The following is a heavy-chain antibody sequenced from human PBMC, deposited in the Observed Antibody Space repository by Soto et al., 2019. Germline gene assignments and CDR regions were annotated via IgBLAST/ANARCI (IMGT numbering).Heavy chain of an antibody. CDR1: GFSLSTSGMC. D-gene: IGHD3-22*01. CDR3: ARMNDSSGYYQYYFDY. CDR2: IDWDDDK. J-gene: IGHJ4*02. V-gene: IGHV2-70*01. Sequence: SGPTLVNPTQTLTLTCTCSGFSLSTSGMCVSWIRQPPGKALEWLALIDWDDDKYYSTSLKTRLTISKDTSKNQVVLTMTNMDPVDTATYYCARMNDSSGYYQYYFDYWGQGTLVTVSS.